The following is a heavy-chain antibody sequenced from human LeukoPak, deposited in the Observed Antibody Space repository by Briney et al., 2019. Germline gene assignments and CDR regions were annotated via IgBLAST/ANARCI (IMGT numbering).Heavy chain of an antibody. CDR2: ISYDGSNK. CDR3: ARPLLNSSSWYYFDY. V-gene: IGHV3-30-3*01. D-gene: IGHD6-13*01. CDR1: GFTFSSYA. J-gene: IGHJ4*02. Sequence: GGSLRLSCAASGFTFSSYAMHWVRQAPGKGLEWVAVISYDGSNKYYADSVKGRFTISRDNSKNTLYLQMNSLRAEDTAVYYCARPLLNSSSWYYFDYWGQGTLVTVSS.